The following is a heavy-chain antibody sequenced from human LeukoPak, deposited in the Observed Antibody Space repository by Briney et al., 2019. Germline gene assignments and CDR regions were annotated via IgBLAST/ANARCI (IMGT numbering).Heavy chain of an antibody. CDR1: GFTFSNVW. CDR3: TKDHGSGSYYFDY. CDR2: IKSKTDGGTV. Sequence: PGGSLRLSCAASGFTFSNVWMSWVRQAPGKGLEWVGRIKSKTDGGTVDYAAPVKGRFTISRDDLKSTLYLEMSSLITEDTAVYYCTKDHGSGSYYFDYWGQGTLVTVSS. J-gene: IGHJ4*02. V-gene: IGHV3-15*01. D-gene: IGHD3-10*01.